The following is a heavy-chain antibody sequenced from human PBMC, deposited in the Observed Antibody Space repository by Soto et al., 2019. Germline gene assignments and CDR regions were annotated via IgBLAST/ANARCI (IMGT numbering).Heavy chain of an antibody. CDR1: GDSISSSKYY. CDR3: ATLTHYGNPTAGF. D-gene: IGHD4-4*01. J-gene: IGHJ4*01. CDR2: ASYSGSP. V-gene: IGHV4-39*02. Sequence: QQQLQESGPGLVKPSETLSLTCTFSGDSISSSKYYWGWIRQPPGKGLEWIGSASYSGSPYSNSSLKSRVPXSXDXXHNHFSLKLTSMTAADTAVYYCATLTHYGNPTAGFWGHGILVTVSS.